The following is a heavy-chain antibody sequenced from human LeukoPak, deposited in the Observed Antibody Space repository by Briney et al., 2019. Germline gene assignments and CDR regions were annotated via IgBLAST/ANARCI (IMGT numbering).Heavy chain of an antibody. CDR2: ISNDGSKT. Sequence: SGGSLRLSCAASGFTFSNYNMNWVRQAPGKGLEWVAVISNDGSKTYYVDSVKGRFTISRDNSKNTLYLQMNSLRADDTAIYYCARDQGRPAYSYGFYNWFDPWGQGTLVTVSS. CDR1: GFTFSNYN. V-gene: IGHV3-30*03. J-gene: IGHJ5*02. D-gene: IGHD5-18*01. CDR3: ARDQGRPAYSYGFYNWFDP.